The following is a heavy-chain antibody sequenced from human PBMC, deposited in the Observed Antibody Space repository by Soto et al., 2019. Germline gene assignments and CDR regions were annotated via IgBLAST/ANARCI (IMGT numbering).Heavy chain of an antibody. V-gene: IGHV4-39*01. CDR3: ARHWGFGVSDP. Sequence: SETLSLTCTVSGGSISSSSYYWGWIRQPPGKGLEWIGSIYYSGSTYYNPSLKSRVTISVDTSKNQFSLKLSSVTAADTAVYYCARHWGFGVSDPWGQGTLVTVSS. CDR1: GGSISSSSYY. J-gene: IGHJ5*02. CDR2: IYYSGST. D-gene: IGHD3-10*01.